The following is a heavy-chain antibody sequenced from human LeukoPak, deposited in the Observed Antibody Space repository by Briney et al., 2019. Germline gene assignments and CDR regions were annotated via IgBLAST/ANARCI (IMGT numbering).Heavy chain of an antibody. J-gene: IGHJ3*02. CDR1: GFTFSSYS. Sequence: GGSLRLSCAASGFTFSSYSMNWVRQAPGKGLEWVSSTSSSSSYIYYADSVKGRFTISRDNAKNSLYLQMNSLRAEDTAVYYCARDEWTGTGTIGAFDIWGQGTMVTVSS. D-gene: IGHD1-7*01. V-gene: IGHV3-21*01. CDR2: TSSSSSYI. CDR3: ARDEWTGTGTIGAFDI.